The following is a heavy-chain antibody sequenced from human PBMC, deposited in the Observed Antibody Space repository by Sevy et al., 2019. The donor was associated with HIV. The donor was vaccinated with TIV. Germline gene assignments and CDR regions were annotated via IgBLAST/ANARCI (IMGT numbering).Heavy chain of an antibody. J-gene: IGHJ4*02. CDR1: GFTFSNVW. CDR2: IRSKTDGGTT. V-gene: IGHV3-15*01. CDR3: TIDPIHFL. Sequence: GGSLRLSCAASGFTFSNVWMSWVRQAPGKGPEWVGRIRSKTDGGTTDYAASVKGRFTISGDDSKNTLDLHMSGLKTEDTAVYYYTIDPIHFLWGRGTLVTVSS.